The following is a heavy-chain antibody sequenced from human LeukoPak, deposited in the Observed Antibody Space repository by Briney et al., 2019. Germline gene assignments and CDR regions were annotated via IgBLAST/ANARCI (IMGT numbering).Heavy chain of an antibody. CDR1: GFNLKTYS. Sequence: GGSLRLSCAASGFNLKTYSINWVRQAPGKGLEWISYITSDSAFMYYADSVKGRFTISRDNAKNSVYLQMHSLRAEDTAVYYCARALGYSYGSDYWGQGTLVTVSS. D-gene: IGHD5-18*01. J-gene: IGHJ4*02. V-gene: IGHV3-48*01. CDR3: ARALGYSYGSDY. CDR2: ITSDSAFM.